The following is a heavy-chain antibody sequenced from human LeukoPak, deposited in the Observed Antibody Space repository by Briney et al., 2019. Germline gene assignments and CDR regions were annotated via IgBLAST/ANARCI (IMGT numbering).Heavy chain of an antibody. CDR1: GFTFSSYA. V-gene: IGHV3-23*01. D-gene: IGHD1-26*01. CDR3: AKALEGATRPGY. CDR2: ISGGGGST. Sequence: GGSLRLSCAASGFTFSSYAMTWVRQAPGRGLEWVSAISGGGGSTYYADSVKGRFTISRDNSQNMVYLQMNNLRAEDTALYYCAKALEGATRPGYWGQGTLVTVSS. J-gene: IGHJ4*02.